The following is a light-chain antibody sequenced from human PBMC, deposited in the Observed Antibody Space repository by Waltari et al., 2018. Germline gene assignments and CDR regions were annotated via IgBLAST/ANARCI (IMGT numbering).Light chain of an antibody. CDR1: NSNIGNNY. J-gene: IGLJ3*02. CDR2: DND. Sequence: QSVLTQPPSVSAAPGQMVTISCSGSNSNIGNNYVSWYQQLPGTAPKLLIDDNDKRHSAVPDRLSGSKSATSATLAITGRRTGDAADYYCGTWDSGLSTWVFGGGTKLTVL. CDR3: GTWDSGLSTWV. V-gene: IGLV1-51*01.